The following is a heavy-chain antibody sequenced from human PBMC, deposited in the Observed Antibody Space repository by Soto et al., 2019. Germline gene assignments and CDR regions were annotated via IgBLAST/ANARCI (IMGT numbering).Heavy chain of an antibody. CDR1: GYSFTTSW. CDR2: IYPSDSDT. D-gene: IGHD3-3*01. Sequence: GESLKISCKGSGYSFTTSWICWVRQMPVKGLEWMAIIYPSDSDTKYSPSFQGQVTISADRSISTAYLHWSSLKASDTAIYYCAKLDDFWSGRMFDPWGQGTLVTVSS. J-gene: IGHJ5*02. CDR3: AKLDDFWSGRMFDP. V-gene: IGHV5-51*01.